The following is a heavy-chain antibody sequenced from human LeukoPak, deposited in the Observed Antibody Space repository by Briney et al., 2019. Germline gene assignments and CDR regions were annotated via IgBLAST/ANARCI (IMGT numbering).Heavy chain of an antibody. V-gene: IGHV1-2*02. Sequence: ASVKVSCKASGYTFTGYYMHWVRQASGQGLEWMGWINPNSGGTNYAQKFQGRVTMTRDTSISTAYMELSRLRSDDTAVYYCARSFIVGATTIDYWGQGTLVTVSS. CDR1: GYTFTGYY. D-gene: IGHD1-26*01. CDR3: ARSFIVGATTIDY. CDR2: INPNSGGT. J-gene: IGHJ4*02.